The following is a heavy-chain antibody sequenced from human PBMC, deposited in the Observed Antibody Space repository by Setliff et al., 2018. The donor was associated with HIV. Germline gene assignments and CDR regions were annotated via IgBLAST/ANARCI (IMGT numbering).Heavy chain of an antibody. CDR1: GYTFNNYY. CDR2: MNPNSGNT. D-gene: IGHD3-22*01. Sequence: ASVKVSCKASGYTFNNYYMHWVRQAPGQGLEWMGWMNPNSGNTGYAQKFQGRVTMTRDTSISTAYMELNNLKFEDTAVYYCARARRDSYDRGRRSHYYIDVWGKGTTVTVSS. J-gene: IGHJ6*03. CDR3: ARARRDSYDRGRRSHYYIDV. V-gene: IGHV1-8*02.